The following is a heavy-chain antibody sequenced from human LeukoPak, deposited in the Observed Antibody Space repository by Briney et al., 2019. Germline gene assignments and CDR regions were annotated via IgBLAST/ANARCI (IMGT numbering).Heavy chain of an antibody. D-gene: IGHD4-11*01. CDR3: ARPPMRLQGGDY. CDR2: IYPSDSDT. Sequence: GESLKISCKASGYKFPSYWIGWVRQLPGKGLEWVGIIYPSDSDTRYSPSFQGQVTISADKSISTAYLQWSILKASDTAMYYCARPPMRLQGGDYWGQGTLVTVSS. V-gene: IGHV5-51*01. J-gene: IGHJ4*02. CDR1: GYKFPSYW.